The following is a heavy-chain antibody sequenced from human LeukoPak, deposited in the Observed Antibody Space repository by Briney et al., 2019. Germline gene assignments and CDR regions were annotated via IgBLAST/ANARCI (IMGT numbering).Heavy chain of an antibody. D-gene: IGHD2-2*01. CDR1: GFTFSSYA. Sequence: GGSLRLSCAASGFTFSSYAMSWVRQAPGKGLELVSAIGASGYSTYYAASVKGRFATSRDNSKNTLYLQMTSLSAEDPAVYHCATPKLLCGGPSDYWGQGTLVTVSS. CDR3: ATPKLLCGGPSDY. J-gene: IGHJ4*02. CDR2: IGASGYST. V-gene: IGHV3-23*01.